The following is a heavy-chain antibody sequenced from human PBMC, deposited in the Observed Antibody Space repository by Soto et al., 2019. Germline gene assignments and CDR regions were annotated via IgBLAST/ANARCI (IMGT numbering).Heavy chain of an antibody. J-gene: IGHJ4*02. V-gene: IGHV1-69*13. Sequence: SVKVSCKASGGTFSSYAISWVRQAPGQGLEWMGGILPIFGTANYAQKFQGRVTITADESTSTAYMELSSLRSEDTAVYYCAFGSSSIWYRIDFPYWGQGTLVTV. CDR2: ILPIFGTA. CDR3: AFGSSSIWYRIDFPY. D-gene: IGHD6-13*01. CDR1: GGTFSSYA.